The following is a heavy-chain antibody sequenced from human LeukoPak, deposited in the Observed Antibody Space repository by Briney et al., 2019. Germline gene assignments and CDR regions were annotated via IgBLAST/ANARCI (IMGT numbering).Heavy chain of an antibody. J-gene: IGHJ3*02. CDR3: ARDKGIAARPDAFDI. Sequence: GGSLRLSCAASGFTLSSYSMNWVRQAPGKGLEWVSSISSSSSYIYYADSMKGRFTISRDNAKNSLYLQMNSLRAEDTAVYYCARDKGIAARPDAFDIWGQGTMVTVSS. V-gene: IGHV3-21*01. D-gene: IGHD6-6*01. CDR2: ISSSSSYI. CDR1: GFTLSSYS.